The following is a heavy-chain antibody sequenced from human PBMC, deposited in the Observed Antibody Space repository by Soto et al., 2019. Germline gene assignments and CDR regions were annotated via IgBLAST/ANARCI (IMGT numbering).Heavy chain of an antibody. J-gene: IGHJ3*02. CDR3: AKGGSITMTTDAFDI. Sequence: EVQLVESGGGLVQPGGSLRLSCAASGFTVSINYMNWVRQAPGKGLEWVSVIYSGGSTYYADSVRGRFTIPSDNSKNTLYLQMNSLRAEDTAVYYCAKGGSITMTTDAFDIWGEVTMVTVSS. V-gene: IGHV3-66*01. CDR1: GFTVSINY. CDR2: IYSGGST. D-gene: IGHD3-22*01.